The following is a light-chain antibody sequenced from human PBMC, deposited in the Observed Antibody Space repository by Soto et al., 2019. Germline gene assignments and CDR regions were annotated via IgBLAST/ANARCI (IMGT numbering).Light chain of an antibody. V-gene: IGKV1-5*03. CDR3: QHYNSYSEA. CDR2: KAS. Sequence: VTQSPSTLSASVGDGVTITCRASQNIYTWLAWYQQKPGKAPKLLIYKASTLKSGVPSRFSGSGSGTEFTLTISSLQPDEFATYYCQHYNSYSEAFGQGTKV. J-gene: IGKJ1*01. CDR1: QNIYTW.